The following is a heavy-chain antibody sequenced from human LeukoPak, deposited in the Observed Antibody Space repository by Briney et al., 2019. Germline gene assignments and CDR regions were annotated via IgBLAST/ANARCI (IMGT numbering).Heavy chain of an antibody. V-gene: IGHV3-53*01. J-gene: IGHJ3*02. CDR1: GFTVSSNY. CDR2: IYSGGST. Sequence: GGSLRLSCAASGFTVSSNYMSWVRQAPGKGLEWVSVIYSGGSTYYADSVKGRFTISRDNSKNTLYLQMNSLRAEDTAVYYCARDLTMVRGVEVDDAFDIRGQGTMVTVSS. CDR3: ARDLTMVRGVEVDDAFDI. D-gene: IGHD3-10*01.